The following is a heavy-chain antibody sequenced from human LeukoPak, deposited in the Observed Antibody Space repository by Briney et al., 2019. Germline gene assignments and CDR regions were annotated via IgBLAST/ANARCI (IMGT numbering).Heavy chain of an antibody. CDR3: ARLSSSYSYGYFDYFDY. CDR2: IYPGDSDT. CDR1: GYSFTSYW. J-gene: IGHJ4*02. D-gene: IGHD5-18*01. Sequence: GESLQISCQGSGYSFTSYWIGWVRQMPGKGLEWMGIIYPGDSDTNYSPSFQGHVTISADKPISTAYLQWSSLKASDTAMYYCARLSSSYSYGYFDYFDYWGQGTLVTVSS. V-gene: IGHV5-51*01.